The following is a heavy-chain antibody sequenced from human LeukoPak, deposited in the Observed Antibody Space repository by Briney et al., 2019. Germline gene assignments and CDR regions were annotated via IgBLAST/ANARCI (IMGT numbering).Heavy chain of an antibody. J-gene: IGHJ6*03. V-gene: IGHV3-7*01. CDR2: IKQDGSEK. CDR3: AGGLYCCSTSCYTGPDYYMDV. D-gene: IGHD2-2*02. CDR1: GFTLSSYW. Sequence: GGSLRLSCAASGFTLSSYWMSSVRQAPGKGLEWVPNIKQDGSEKYYVDSVKGRFTISRDNAKNSLYLQMNSLRAEDTAVYYCAGGLYCCSTSCYTGPDYYMDVWGKVTTVSVSS.